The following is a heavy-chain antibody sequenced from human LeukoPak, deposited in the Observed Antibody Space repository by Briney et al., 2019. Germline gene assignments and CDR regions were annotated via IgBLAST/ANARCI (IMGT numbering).Heavy chain of an antibody. CDR3: ARGHYGGNWRFEFDP. D-gene: IGHD4-23*01. V-gene: IGHV4-34*01. CDR1: GGSFSGYY. CDR2: INHSGST. Sequence: PSETLSLTCAVYGGSFSGYYWSWIRQPPGRGLEWIGEINHSGSTNYNPPLKSRVTISVDTSKNQFSLKLSSVTAADTAVYYCARGHYGGNWRFEFDPWGQGTLVTVSS. J-gene: IGHJ5*02.